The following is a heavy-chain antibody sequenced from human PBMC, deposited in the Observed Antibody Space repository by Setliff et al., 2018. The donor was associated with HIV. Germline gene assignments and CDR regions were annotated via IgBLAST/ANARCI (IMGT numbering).Heavy chain of an antibody. Sequence: PSETLSLTCNVSGDSISNNGFFWGWIRQHPGMGLEWIGSIYYSGTIYYNPSLKSRLIISLDTSKSQFSLKLSSVTAADTAVYYCARHLYYYDNNGYLQPYYYMDVWGKGTTVTVSS. V-gene: IGHV4-31*03. D-gene: IGHD3-22*01. CDR1: GDSISNNGFF. J-gene: IGHJ6*03. CDR3: ARHLYYYDNNGYLQPYYYMDV. CDR2: IYYSGTI.